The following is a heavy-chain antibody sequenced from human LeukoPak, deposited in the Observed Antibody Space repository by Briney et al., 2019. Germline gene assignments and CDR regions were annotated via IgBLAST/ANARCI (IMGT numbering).Heavy chain of an antibody. Sequence: GASVKVSCKASGYTLTSYGISWVRQAPGQGLEWMGRIIPILGIANYAQKFQGRVTITADKSTSTAYMELSSLRSEDTAVYYCASEQPTAMVTDYWGQGTLVTVSS. J-gene: IGHJ4*02. V-gene: IGHV1-69*04. CDR3: ASEQPTAMVTDY. CDR2: IIPILGIA. CDR1: GYTLTSYG. D-gene: IGHD5-18*01.